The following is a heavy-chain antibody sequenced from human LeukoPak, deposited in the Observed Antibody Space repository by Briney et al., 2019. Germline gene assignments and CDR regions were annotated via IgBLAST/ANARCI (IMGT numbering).Heavy chain of an antibody. D-gene: IGHD2-15*01. J-gene: IGHJ4*02. CDR2: INHSGST. V-gene: IGHV4-34*01. CDR3: ARVTGDCSGGSYYPVY. Sequence: PSETLSLTYAVYGGSFSGYYWSWIRQPPGKGLEWIGEINHSGSTNYNPSLKSRVTITVDTSKNQFSLKLSSVTAADTAVYYCARVTGDCSGGSYYPVYWGQGTLVTVSS. CDR1: GGSFSGYY.